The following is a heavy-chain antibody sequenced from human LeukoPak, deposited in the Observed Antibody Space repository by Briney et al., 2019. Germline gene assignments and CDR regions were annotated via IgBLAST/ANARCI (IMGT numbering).Heavy chain of an antibody. D-gene: IGHD3-10*01. V-gene: IGHV3-30*18. Sequence: GGSLRLSCAASGFTFSSYGMHWVRQAPGKGLEWVAVISYDGSNKYYADSVKGRFTISRDNSKNTLYLQMNSLRAEDTALYYCAKDMGRLMAYADAFDIWGQGTMVTVSS. CDR3: AKDMGRLMAYADAFDI. CDR1: GFTFSSYG. CDR2: ISYDGSNK. J-gene: IGHJ3*02.